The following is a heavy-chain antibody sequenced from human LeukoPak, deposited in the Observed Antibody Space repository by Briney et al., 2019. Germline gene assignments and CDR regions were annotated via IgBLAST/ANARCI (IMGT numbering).Heavy chain of an antibody. D-gene: IGHD4-17*01. Sequence: GESLKISCKGSGYPFTYWIGWVRQMPGKGLEWMGIIYSGDSHTKYSPSFQGRVTISADKSISAAYLQWSSLEASDTAMYYRASARHGDYVWDYWGQGTLVTVSS. CDR3: ASARHGDYVWDY. CDR1: GYPFTYW. V-gene: IGHV5-51*01. CDR2: IYSGDSHT. J-gene: IGHJ4*02.